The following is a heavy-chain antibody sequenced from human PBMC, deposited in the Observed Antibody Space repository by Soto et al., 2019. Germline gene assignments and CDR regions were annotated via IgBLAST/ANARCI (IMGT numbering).Heavy chain of an antibody. D-gene: IGHD3-22*01. V-gene: IGHV3-30*18. J-gene: IGHJ4*02. CDR2: ISYDGSNK. CDR1: GFTFRSYG. Sequence: GGSLRLSCAASGFTFRSYGMHWVRQAPGKGLELVAVISYDGSNKYYADSVKGRFTISRDNSKNTLYLRMNSLRAEDTAVYYCAKEHLSHYDSSGYAKPAFDYWGQGTLVTVSS. CDR3: AKEHLSHYDSSGYAKPAFDY.